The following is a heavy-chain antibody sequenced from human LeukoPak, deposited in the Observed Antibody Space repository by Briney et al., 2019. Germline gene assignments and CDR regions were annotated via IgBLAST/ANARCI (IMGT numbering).Heavy chain of an antibody. CDR1: GFTFSSYS. CDR2: ISSSSSYI. CDR3: ARCSYYDFWSGYLLHAFDI. D-gene: IGHD3-3*01. J-gene: IGHJ3*02. V-gene: IGHV3-21*01. Sequence: PGGSLRLSCAASGFTFSSYSMNWVRQAPGKGLEWVSSISSSSSYIYYADSVKGRFTISRDNAKNSLYLQMNSLRAEDTAVHYCARCSYYDFWSGYLLHAFDIWGQGTMVTVSS.